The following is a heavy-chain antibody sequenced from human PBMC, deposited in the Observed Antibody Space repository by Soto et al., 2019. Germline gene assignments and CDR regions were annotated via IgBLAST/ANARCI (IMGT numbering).Heavy chain of an antibody. CDR2: IYPGDSDT. CDR1: GYSFTSHW. D-gene: IGHD3-10*01. J-gene: IGHJ4*02. CDR3: ATGRTMVRGANPYFDY. V-gene: IGHV5-51*01. Sequence: GESLKISCRGSGYSFTSHWIGWVRQMPGKGLEWMGIIYPGDSDTRYSPSFQGQVTISADKSISTAYLQWSSLKASDTAMYYCATGRTMVRGANPYFDYWGQGTLVTVSS.